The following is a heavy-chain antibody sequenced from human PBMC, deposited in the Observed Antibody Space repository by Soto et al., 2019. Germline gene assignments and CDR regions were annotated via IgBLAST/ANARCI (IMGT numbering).Heavy chain of an antibody. V-gene: IGHV1-18*01. D-gene: IGHD3-22*01. Sequence: ISWVRQAPGQGLEWMGWISAYNGNTNYAQKLQGRVTMTTDTSTSTAYMELRSLRSDDTAVYYCARSWDSSGYGPYDYWGQGTLVTVSS. J-gene: IGHJ4*02. CDR3: ARSWDSSGYGPYDY. CDR2: ISAYNGNT.